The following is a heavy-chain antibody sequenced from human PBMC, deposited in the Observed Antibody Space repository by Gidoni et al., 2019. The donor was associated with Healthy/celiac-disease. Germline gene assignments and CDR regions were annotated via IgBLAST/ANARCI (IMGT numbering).Heavy chain of an antibody. Sequence: QVQLQQWGAGLLKPSQTLSLTCAVYGWSFRGYYWIWIRQPPGKGLEWIGEINHSGSTNYNPSLKRRVTISVDTSKNQFSLKLSSVTAADTAVYYCARVGRTKGCSSTSCRPFGHYYGMDVWGQGTTVTVSS. CDR3: ARVGRTKGCSSTSCRPFGHYYGMDV. V-gene: IGHV4-34*01. D-gene: IGHD2-2*01. J-gene: IGHJ6*02. CDR2: INHSGST. CDR1: GWSFRGYY.